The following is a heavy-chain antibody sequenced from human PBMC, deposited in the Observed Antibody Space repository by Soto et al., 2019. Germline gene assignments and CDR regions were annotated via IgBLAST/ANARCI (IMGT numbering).Heavy chain of an antibody. CDR1: GFTFSSYG. V-gene: IGHV3-33*01. CDR2: IWYDGSNK. CDR3: GRDRAGGGWGGIDY. J-gene: IGHJ4*02. D-gene: IGHD3-16*01. Sequence: QVQLVESGGGVVQPGRSLRLSCAASGFTFSSYGMHWVRQAPGKGLEWVAVIWYDGSNKYYADSVKGRFTISRDNSKNALYLKRTGRGAGDTVVYYCGRDRAGGGWGGIDYWGQGTLVTVSS.